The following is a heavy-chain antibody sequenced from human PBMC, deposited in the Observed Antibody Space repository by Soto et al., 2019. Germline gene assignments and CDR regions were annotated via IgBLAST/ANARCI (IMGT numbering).Heavy chain of an antibody. V-gene: IGHV1-18*01. J-gene: IGHJ4*02. D-gene: IGHD1-1*01. CDR2: ISAHNGNT. Sequence: QVHLVQSGAEVKKPGASVKVSCKASGYTFTSYGITWVRQAPGQGLEWMGWISAHNGNTDYAQKLQGRVIVTRDTSTSTAYVELRSLISDATAVYYCARGRYGDYGGQGALVTVSS. CDR3: ARGRYGDY. CDR1: GYTFTSYG.